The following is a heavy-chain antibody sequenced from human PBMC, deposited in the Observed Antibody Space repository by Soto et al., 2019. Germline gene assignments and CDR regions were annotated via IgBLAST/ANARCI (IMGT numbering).Heavy chain of an antibody. V-gene: IGHV4-61*08. CDR2: INHSGST. Sequence: PSETLSLTCTVSGGSISSGGYYWSWIRQPPGKGLEWIGYINHSGSTNYNPSLKSRVTISVDTSKNQFSLKLSSVTAADTAVYYCARDSPYYYGSGSPWFDPWGQGTLVTVSS. CDR1: GGSISSGGYY. CDR3: ARDSPYYYGSGSPWFDP. J-gene: IGHJ5*02. D-gene: IGHD3-10*01.